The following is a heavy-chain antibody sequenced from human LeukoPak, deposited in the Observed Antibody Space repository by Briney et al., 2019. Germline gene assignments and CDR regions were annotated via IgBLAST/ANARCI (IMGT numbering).Heavy chain of an antibody. CDR1: GGSFSGYY. V-gene: IGHV4-34*01. CDR2: INHSGST. Sequence: SETLSLTCAVYGGSFSGYYWSWIRQPPGKGLEWIGEINHSGSTNYNPSLKSRVTISVDTSKNQFSLKLSSVTAADTAVYYCARDNAGTSDYWGQGTLATVSS. D-gene: IGHD6-13*01. CDR3: ARDNAGTSDY. J-gene: IGHJ4*02.